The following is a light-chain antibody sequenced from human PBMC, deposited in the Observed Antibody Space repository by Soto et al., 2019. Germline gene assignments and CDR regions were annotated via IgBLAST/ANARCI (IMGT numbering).Light chain of an antibody. J-gene: IGLJ1*01. CDR2: EVR. V-gene: IGLV2-14*03. Sequence: QSVLTQPASVSGSPGQSITISCTGTSSDNGAYDFVSWYQQHPDKAPKLMIYEVRNRPSGVSNRFSGSKSVNTATLTISGLQAQDDADYYCSSYAASGNRVSGTGTKVTVL. CDR3: SSYAASGNRV. CDR1: SSDNGAYDF.